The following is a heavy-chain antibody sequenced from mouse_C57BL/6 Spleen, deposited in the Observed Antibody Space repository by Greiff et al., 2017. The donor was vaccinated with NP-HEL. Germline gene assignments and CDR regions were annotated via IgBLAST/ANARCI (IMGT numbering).Heavy chain of an antibody. Sequence: EVKLVESEGGLVQPGSSMKLSCTASGFTFSDYYMAWVRQVPEKGLEWVANINYDGSSTYYLDSLKSRFIISRDNAKNILYLQMSSLKSEDTATYYCARDRGLRRGGNYFDYWGQGTTLTVSS. CDR3: ARDRGLRRGGNYFDY. CDR1: GFTFSDYY. J-gene: IGHJ2*01. D-gene: IGHD2-4*01. V-gene: IGHV5-16*01. CDR2: INYDGSST.